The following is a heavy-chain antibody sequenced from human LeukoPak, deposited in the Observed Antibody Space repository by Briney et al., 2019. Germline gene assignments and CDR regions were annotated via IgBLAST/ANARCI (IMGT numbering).Heavy chain of an antibody. Sequence: GGSLRLSCAASGFTFSSYAMNWLRQAPVKGLEWVSAISGSGRDTYYADSLKGRFTISRDNSKNALFLQMNSLRAEDSAIYYCATNYYDSSGYYPDFDYWDQGVLVSVSS. D-gene: IGHD3-22*01. CDR1: GFTFSSYA. V-gene: IGHV3-23*01. CDR2: ISGSGRDT. CDR3: ATNYYDSSGYYPDFDY. J-gene: IGHJ4*02.